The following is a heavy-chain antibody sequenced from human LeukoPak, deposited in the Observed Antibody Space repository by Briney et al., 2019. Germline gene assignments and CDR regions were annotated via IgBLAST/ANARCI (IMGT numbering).Heavy chain of an antibody. V-gene: IGHV3-23*01. D-gene: IGHD2/OR15-2a*01. CDR1: GFTFSSYG. CDR3: ARDRGSHFPVSNFDY. J-gene: IGHJ4*02. CDR2: IRDNVGST. Sequence: GGSLRLSCVVSGFTFSSYGMSWVRQAPGKGLEWVSGIRDNVGSTYYADSVKGRFTISRDNSKNTPYLQMNSLRAEDTAVYYCARDRGSHFPVSNFDYWGQGTLVTVSS.